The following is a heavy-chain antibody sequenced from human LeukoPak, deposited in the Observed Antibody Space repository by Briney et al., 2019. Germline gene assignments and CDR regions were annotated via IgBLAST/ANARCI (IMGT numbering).Heavy chain of an antibody. V-gene: IGHV4-59*10. D-gene: IGHD2-8*01. CDR3: ARGQAPEWDWFDP. CDR2: IYTSGST. J-gene: IGHJ5*02. CDR1: GGSFSGYY. Sequence: SETLSLTCAVYGGSFSGYYWSWIRQPAGKGLEWIGRIYTSGSTNYNPSLKSRVTMSVDKSKNQFSLKLSSVTAADTAVYYCARGQAPEWDWFDPWGQGTLVTVSS.